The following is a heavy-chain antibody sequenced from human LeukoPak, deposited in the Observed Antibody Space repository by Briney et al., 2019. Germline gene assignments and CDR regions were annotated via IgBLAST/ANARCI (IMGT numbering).Heavy chain of an antibody. J-gene: IGHJ4*02. CDR1: GFTFSSYG. CDR3: ASGNDYYDSSGYYPY. D-gene: IGHD3-22*01. Sequence: GGSLRLSCAASGFTFSSYGMSWVRQAPGKGLEWVSAISGSGGSTYYADSVKGRFTISRDNSKNTLYLQMNSLRAEDTAVYYCASGNDYYDSSGYYPYWGQGTLVTVSS. V-gene: IGHV3-23*01. CDR2: ISGSGGST.